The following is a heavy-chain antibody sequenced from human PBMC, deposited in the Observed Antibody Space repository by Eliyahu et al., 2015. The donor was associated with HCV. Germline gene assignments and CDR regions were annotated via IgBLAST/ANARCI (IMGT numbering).Heavy chain of an antibody. V-gene: IGHV1-46*01. J-gene: IGHJ4*02. CDR2: ITPLGGTT. CDR3: AASLVQAFAPKL. CDR1: DYIFTTYY. D-gene: IGHD3-10*01. Sequence: KVSCKTPDYIFTTYYIHWVRQAPGQTFEWMGIITPLGGTTSYAQKFRGRVTMTRDTSTRTHYIELSSLRSEDTATYYCAASLVQAFAPKLWGQGSLVTVSS.